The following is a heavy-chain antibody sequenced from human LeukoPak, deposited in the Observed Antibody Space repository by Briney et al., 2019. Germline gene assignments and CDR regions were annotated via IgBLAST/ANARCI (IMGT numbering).Heavy chain of an antibody. Sequence: ASVKVSCKVSGNTLSELSIHWVRQAPGKGLEWMGAFDPEDVGEPIYAQKFEDRVTMTEGTSTDTSYMELSSLMFDDTAVYYCAHSAGLSAFDIWGQGTLVTVSS. CDR1: GNTLSELS. CDR2: FDPEDVGEP. V-gene: IGHV1-24*01. CDR3: AHSAGLSAFDI. D-gene: IGHD2-15*01. J-gene: IGHJ3*02.